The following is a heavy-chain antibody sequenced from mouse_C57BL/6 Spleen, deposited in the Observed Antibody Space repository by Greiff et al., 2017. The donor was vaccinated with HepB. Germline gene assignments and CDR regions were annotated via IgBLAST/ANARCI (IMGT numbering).Heavy chain of an antibody. CDR1: GYTFTGYW. Sequence: QVQLKQSGAELMKPGASVKLSCKATGYTFTGYWIEWVKQRPGHGLEWIGEILPGSGSTNYNEKFKGKATFTADTSSNTAYMQLSSLTTEDSAIYYCARGAYYDYDGPSYYFDYWGQGTTLTVSS. J-gene: IGHJ2*01. CDR2: ILPGSGST. CDR3: ARGAYYDYDGPSYYFDY. D-gene: IGHD2-4*01. V-gene: IGHV1-9*01.